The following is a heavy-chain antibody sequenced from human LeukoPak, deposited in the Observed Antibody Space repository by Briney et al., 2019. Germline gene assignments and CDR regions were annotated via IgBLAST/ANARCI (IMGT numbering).Heavy chain of an antibody. J-gene: IGHJ4*02. Sequence: GGSLRLSCAASGFSFNTYSMNWVRQAPGKGLEWVSFISSSSSTIYYADSVKGRFTISRGNAKNSLYLQMNSLRADDTAVYYCARDRGFYFDYWGQGTLVTVSS. CDR2: ISSSSSTI. V-gene: IGHV3-48*01. CDR3: ARDRGFYFDY. D-gene: IGHD3-10*01. CDR1: GFSFNTYS.